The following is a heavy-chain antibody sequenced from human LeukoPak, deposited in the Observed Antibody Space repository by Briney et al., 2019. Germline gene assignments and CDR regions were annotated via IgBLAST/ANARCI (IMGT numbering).Heavy chain of an antibody. Sequence: PSETPSLTCTVSGGSISSGGYYWSWIRQHPGKGLEWIGYTYYSGSTYYNPSLKSRVTISVDTSKNQFSLKLSSVTAADTAVYYCARESWNYYFDYWGQGTLVTVSS. CDR1: GGSISSGGYY. J-gene: IGHJ4*02. D-gene: IGHD1-7*01. CDR2: TYYSGST. CDR3: ARESWNYYFDY. V-gene: IGHV4-31*03.